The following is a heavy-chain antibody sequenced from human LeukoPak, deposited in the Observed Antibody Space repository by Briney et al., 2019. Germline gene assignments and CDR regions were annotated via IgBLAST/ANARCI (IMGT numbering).Heavy chain of an antibody. V-gene: IGHV1-69*10. Sequence: GASVKVSCKASGGTFSSYAISWVRQAPGQGLEWMGGIIPIFGIANYAQKFQGRVTITADKSTSTAYMELSSLRSEDTAVYYCARGVEAAAGTIYFDYWGQGTLVTVSS. CDR2: IIPIFGIA. CDR3: ARGVEAAAGTIYFDY. CDR1: GGTFSSYA. D-gene: IGHD6-13*01. J-gene: IGHJ4*02.